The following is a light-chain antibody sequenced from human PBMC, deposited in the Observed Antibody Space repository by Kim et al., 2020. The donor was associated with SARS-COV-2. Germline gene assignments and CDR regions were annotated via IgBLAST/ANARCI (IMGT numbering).Light chain of an antibody. CDR1: QGINND. CDR3: QKYNGAPWT. J-gene: IGKJ1*01. CDR2: AAS. V-gene: IGKV1-27*01. Sequence: ASVGDSVPITCRASQGINNDLAWYQQKPGKVPKVLIYAASALQSGVPSRFSGSGSGTDFTLTISSLQPEDVGTYYCQKYNGAPWTFGQGTKVDIK.